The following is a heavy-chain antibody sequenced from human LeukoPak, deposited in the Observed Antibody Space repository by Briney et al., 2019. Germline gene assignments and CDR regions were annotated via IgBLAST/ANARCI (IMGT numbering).Heavy chain of an antibody. CDR1: GYTFTSYY. CDR3: AREKVGAMAFDI. D-gene: IGHD1-26*01. CDR2: INPSGGST. J-gene: IGHJ3*02. Sequence: GASVRVSCKASGYTFTSYYMHWVRQAPGQGLEWMGIINPSGGSTSYAQKFQGRVTMTRDTSTSTVYMELSSLRSEDTAVYYCAREKVGAMAFDIWGQGTMVTISS. V-gene: IGHV1-46*01.